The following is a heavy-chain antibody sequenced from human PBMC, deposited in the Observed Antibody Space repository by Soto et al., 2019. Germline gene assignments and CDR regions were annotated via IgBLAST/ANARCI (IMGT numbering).Heavy chain of an antibody. J-gene: IGHJ4*02. CDR1: GFTFSSYS. CDR2: ISSSSSYI. D-gene: IGHD6-6*01. CDR3: ARGVGQPPFDY. Sequence: GGSLRLSCAASGFTFSSYSMNWVRQAPGKGLELVSSISSSSSYIYYPDSVKGRFTISRDNAKISLYLQMNSLRAEDTAVYYCARGVGQPPFDYWGQGTLVTVSS. V-gene: IGHV3-21*01.